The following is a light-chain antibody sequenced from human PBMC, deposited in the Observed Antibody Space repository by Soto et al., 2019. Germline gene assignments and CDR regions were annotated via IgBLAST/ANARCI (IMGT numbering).Light chain of an antibody. Sequence: DIQLTQSPSTLSASVGDRVTITCRASQSISAWLAWYQQKPGKAPKLLIYDASSLESGVPSRFSGSGSGTEFTLTISSLQPDDFETYYCQQYNSYGYTFGQGTKVDIX. CDR3: QQYNSYGYT. CDR1: QSISAW. V-gene: IGKV1-5*01. CDR2: DAS. J-gene: IGKJ2*01.